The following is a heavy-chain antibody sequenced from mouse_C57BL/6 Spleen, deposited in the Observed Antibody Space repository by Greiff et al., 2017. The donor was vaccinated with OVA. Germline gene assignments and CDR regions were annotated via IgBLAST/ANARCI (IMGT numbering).Heavy chain of an antibody. D-gene: IGHD2-3*01. CDR2: IDPENGDT. Sequence: VQLQQSGAELVRPGASVKLSCTASGFNIKDDYMHWVKQRPEQGLEWIGWIDPENGDTEYASKFQGKATITADTSSNTAYLQLSSLTSEDTAVYYCTTSHDGYYGRLYYVDYWGQGTTLTVSS. V-gene: IGHV14-4*01. J-gene: IGHJ2*01. CDR1: GFNIKDDY. CDR3: TTSHDGYYGRLYYVDY.